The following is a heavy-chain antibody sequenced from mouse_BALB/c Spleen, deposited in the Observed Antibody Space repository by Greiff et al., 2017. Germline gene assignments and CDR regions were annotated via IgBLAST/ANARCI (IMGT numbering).Heavy chain of an antibody. D-gene: IGHD2-2*01. J-gene: IGHJ4*01. CDR2: ISSVSSTI. Sequence: EVHLVESGGGLVQPGGSRKLSCAASGFTFSSFGMHWVRQAPEKGLEWVAYISSVSSTIYYADTVKGRFTISRDNPKNTLFLQMTSLRSEDTAMYYCARGERIYGYDEAMDYWGQGTSVTVSS. CDR3: ARGERIYGYDEAMDY. V-gene: IGHV5-17*02. CDR1: GFTFSSFG.